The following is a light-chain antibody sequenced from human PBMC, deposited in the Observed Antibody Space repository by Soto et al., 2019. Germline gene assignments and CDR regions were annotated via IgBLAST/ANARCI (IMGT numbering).Light chain of an antibody. CDR1: QTISSW. CDR2: KAS. Sequence: DIQMTQSPSTLSGSVGDRVTITCRASQTISSWLAWYQQKPGKAPKLLIYKASTLKSGVPSRFSGSGSGTEFTLTISSLQPDDFATYYCQQYNLWPLTFGGGTKVDIK. J-gene: IGKJ4*01. V-gene: IGKV1-5*03. CDR3: QQYNLWPLT.